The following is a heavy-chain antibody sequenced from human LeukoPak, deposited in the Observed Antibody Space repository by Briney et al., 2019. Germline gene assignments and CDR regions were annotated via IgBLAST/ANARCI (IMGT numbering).Heavy chain of an antibody. V-gene: IGHV3-48*03. CDR2: ISSSGSTI. J-gene: IGHJ5*02. D-gene: IGHD3-3*01. Sequence: PGGSLRLSCAASGFTFSGYEMNWVRQAPGKGLEWVSYISSSGSTIYYADSVKGRFTISRDNAKNSLYLQMNSLRAEDTAVYYCARAASITIFGVALGFDPWGEGTLVTVSS. CDR1: GFTFSGYE. CDR3: ARAASITIFGVALGFDP.